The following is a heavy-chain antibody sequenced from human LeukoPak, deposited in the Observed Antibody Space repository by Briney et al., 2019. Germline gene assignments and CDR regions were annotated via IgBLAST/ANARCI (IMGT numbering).Heavy chain of an antibody. V-gene: IGHV4-39*01. J-gene: IGHJ3*02. CDR2: IYYSGST. CDR1: GGSISSGTYY. D-gene: IGHD3-22*01. CDR3: ARHVGVYYYESSVVKAFDI. Sequence: SETLSLTCTVSGGSISSGTYYWAWIRQPPGKGLEWIGSIYYSGSTYYNPSLKSRVTISVDTSKNQFSLKLSSVTAADTAFFHCARHVGVYYYESSVVKAFDIWGQGTMVTVSS.